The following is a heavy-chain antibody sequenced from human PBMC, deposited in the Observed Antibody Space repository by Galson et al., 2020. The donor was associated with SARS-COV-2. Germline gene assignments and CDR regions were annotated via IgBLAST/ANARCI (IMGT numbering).Heavy chain of an antibody. D-gene: IGHD5-18*01. V-gene: IGHV1-2*02. CDR2: INPNSGGT. Sequence: ASVKLSCKASGYTFTGYYMHWVRQAPGQGLEWMGWINPNSGGTNYAQKFQGRVTMTRDTSISIAYMELSRLRSDDTAVYYCARDGTAMVTNGVDIWGQGTIVTVSS. CDR3: ARDGTAMVTNGVDI. CDR1: GYTFTGYY. J-gene: IGHJ3*02.